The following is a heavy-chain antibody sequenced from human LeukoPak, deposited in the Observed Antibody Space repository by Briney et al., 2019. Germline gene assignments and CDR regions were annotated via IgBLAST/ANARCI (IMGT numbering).Heavy chain of an antibody. CDR1: GTSISDHY. V-gene: IGHV4-59*11. CDR2: IHTTGST. J-gene: IGHJ4*02. Sequence: SETLSLSCTVSGTSISDHYWIWIRQPPGKGLEWVGFIHTTGSTGYNPSPQSRVSISVDTSKSQVSLKLGSVTAADTAVYFCVRGRGWLCDSWGQGTLLTVTS. CDR3: VRGRGWLCDS. D-gene: IGHD6-19*01.